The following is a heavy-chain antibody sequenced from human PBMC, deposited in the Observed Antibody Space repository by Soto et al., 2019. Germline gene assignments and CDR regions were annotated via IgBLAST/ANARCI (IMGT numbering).Heavy chain of an antibody. CDR3: ARETITQMYYYGTDV. CDR2: ISAYNGKI. D-gene: IGHD5-12*01. V-gene: IGHV1-18*01. CDR1: GYTFPNYG. J-gene: IGHJ6*02. Sequence: ASVKVSCKASGYTFPNYGISWVRQAPGQGLEWIGWISAYNGKIDYAQKVQGRITMTTDTSTSTAFMELRSLRSDDTAVYYCARETITQMYYYGTDVWGQGTTVTVSS.